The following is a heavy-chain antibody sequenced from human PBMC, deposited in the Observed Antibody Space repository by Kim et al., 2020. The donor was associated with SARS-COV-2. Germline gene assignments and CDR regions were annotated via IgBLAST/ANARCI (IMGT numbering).Heavy chain of an antibody. CDR1: GFTFSSSA. CDR2: IVVGSGNT. V-gene: IGHV1-58*01. D-gene: IGHD1-26*01. CDR3: PTRYEWELEPPFDY. J-gene: IGHJ4*02. Sequence: SVKVSCKASGFTFSSSAVQWVRQARGQRLEWIGWIVVGSGNTNYAQKFQERVTITRDMSTSTAYMELGSLSSEETAGYYCPTRYEWELEPPFDYWGQGT.